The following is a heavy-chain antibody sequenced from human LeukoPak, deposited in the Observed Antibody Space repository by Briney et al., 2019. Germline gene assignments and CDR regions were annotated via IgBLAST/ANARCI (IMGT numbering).Heavy chain of an antibody. J-gene: IGHJ4*02. CDR1: GFTFSSYG. V-gene: IGHV3-23*01. CDR3: AKVPTIDEDILTDYYLPLYYFDY. CDR2: ITGSGGST. D-gene: IGHD3-9*01. Sequence: GGTMRLSCAASGFTFSSYGMSWVRQAPGKGLEWVSAITGSGGSTYYADSVKGRFTISRDNSKNTLYLQMNSLRAEDTAVYYCAKVPTIDEDILTDYYLPLYYFDYWGQGTLVTVSS.